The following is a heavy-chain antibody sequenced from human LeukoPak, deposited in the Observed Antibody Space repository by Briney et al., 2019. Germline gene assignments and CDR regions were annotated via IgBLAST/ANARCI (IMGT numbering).Heavy chain of an antibody. CDR1: GGSITNYY. V-gene: IGHV4-59*06. CDR2: TSYSEGT. Sequence: SETLSLTCTVSGGSITNYYWNWIRQHPGKGLEWIGFTSYSEGTYYNPSLMSRITISVDRSQNQFSLKMRDVTAADTAVYFCATADWESFYFDSWGQGALVAVSS. J-gene: IGHJ4*02. D-gene: IGHD1-26*01. CDR3: ATADWESFYFDS.